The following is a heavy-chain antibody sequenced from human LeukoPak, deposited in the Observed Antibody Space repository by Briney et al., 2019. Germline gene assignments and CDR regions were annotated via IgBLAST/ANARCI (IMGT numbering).Heavy chain of an antibody. CDR1: GYTFTVYY. D-gene: IGHD6-13*01. Sequence: ASVRVSCKASGYTFTVYYMHWVRQAPGQGLEWMGWINPNSGGSHYAQKFEGRVTMTRDTSITTAYMELSRLRSDDSAIYYCALGGTIAAAASGNYYFYMDVWGKGTTVTISS. J-gene: IGHJ6*03. CDR3: ALGGTIAAAASGNYYFYMDV. CDR2: INPNSGGS. V-gene: IGHV1-2*02.